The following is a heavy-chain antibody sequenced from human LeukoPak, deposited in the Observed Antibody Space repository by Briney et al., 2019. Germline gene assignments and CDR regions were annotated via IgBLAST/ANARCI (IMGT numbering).Heavy chain of an antibody. CDR2: ISAYNGNT. J-gene: IGHJ6*02. CDR1: GYTFTSYG. V-gene: IGHV1-18*01. Sequence: GASVKVSCKASGYTFTSYGISWVRQAPGQGLEWMGWISAYNGNTNYAQKLQGRVTMTTDTSTSTAYMELRSLRSDDTAVYYCARDRRLPINPHFDGLLPYYYYYGMDVWGQGTTVTVSS. D-gene: IGHD3-9*01. CDR3: ARDRRLPINPHFDGLLPYYYYYGMDV.